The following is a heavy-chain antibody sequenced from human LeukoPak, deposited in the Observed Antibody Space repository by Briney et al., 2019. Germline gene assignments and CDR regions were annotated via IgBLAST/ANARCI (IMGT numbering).Heavy chain of an antibody. CDR1: GFTFSSYS. J-gene: IGHJ4*02. Sequence: PGGSLRLSCAASGFTFSSYSMNWVRQAPGKGLEWVSYISSSGSTIYYADSVKGRFTISRDNAKNSLYLQMNSLRAEDTAVYYCAREVVWGIVVVPAAIGYWGQGTLVTVSS. V-gene: IGHV3-48*04. D-gene: IGHD2-2*01. CDR2: ISSSGSTI. CDR3: AREVVWGIVVVPAAIGY.